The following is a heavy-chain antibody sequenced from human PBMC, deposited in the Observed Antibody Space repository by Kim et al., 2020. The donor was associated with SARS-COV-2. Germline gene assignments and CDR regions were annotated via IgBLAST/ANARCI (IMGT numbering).Heavy chain of an antibody. J-gene: IGHJ5*02. D-gene: IGHD1-26*01. Sequence: ASVKVSCKASGYTFTSYGISWVRQAPGQGLEWMGWISAYNGNTNYAQKLQGRVTMTTDTSTSTAYMELRSLRSDDTAVYYCARDRKPWWELPEDWFDPWGQGTLVTVSS. CDR1: GYTFTSYG. V-gene: IGHV1-18*04. CDR3: ARDRKPWWELPEDWFDP. CDR2: ISAYNGNT.